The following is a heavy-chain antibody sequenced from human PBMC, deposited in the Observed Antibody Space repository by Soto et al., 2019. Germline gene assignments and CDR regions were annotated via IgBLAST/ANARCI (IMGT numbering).Heavy chain of an antibody. J-gene: IGHJ5*02. CDR2: IYYSGST. Sequence: TSETLSLTCSVSGGSISSGDYYLSWIRHPPGKGLEWIGYIYYSGSTYYNPSLKSRVTILVDTSKNQCSLKLSAVTAADTAVYYCARVAGTNWFDPLGQGTLVTVSS. D-gene: IGHD2-15*01. CDR3: ARVAGTNWFDP. V-gene: IGHV4-30-4*01. CDR1: GGSISSGDYY.